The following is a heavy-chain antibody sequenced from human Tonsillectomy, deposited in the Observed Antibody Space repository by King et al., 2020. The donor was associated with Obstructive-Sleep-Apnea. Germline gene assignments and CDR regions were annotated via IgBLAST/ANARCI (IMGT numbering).Heavy chain of an antibody. D-gene: IGHD6-25*01. J-gene: IGHJ2*01. V-gene: IGHV7-4-1*01. Sequence: QLVQSGSELRKPGASVKVSCKASGYTFTAYAISWMRQAPGQGLEWMGWINTNTGNPTYAQGFTGRFVFSLDTSVNTAYLQIRSLKAEDTALYYCARDTGYSSGHWFLDPWGRGPLVTVSS. CDR3: ARDTGYSSGHWFLDP. CDR1: GYTFTAYA. CDR2: INTNTGNP.